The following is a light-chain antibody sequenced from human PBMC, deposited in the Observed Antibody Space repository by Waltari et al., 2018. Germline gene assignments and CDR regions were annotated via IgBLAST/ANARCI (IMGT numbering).Light chain of an antibody. CDR3: SSYTSSSTLV. CDR2: DVS. CDR1: SSDVGGYNY. V-gene: IGLV2-14*03. Sequence: QSALTQPASVSGSPGQSITISCTGTSSDVGGYNYVSWYQHHPGKAPKLMIYDVSNRPSGVSSRVSGSKSGNTASLTISGLQAEDEADYYCSSYTSSSTLVFGGGTKLTVL. J-gene: IGLJ3*02.